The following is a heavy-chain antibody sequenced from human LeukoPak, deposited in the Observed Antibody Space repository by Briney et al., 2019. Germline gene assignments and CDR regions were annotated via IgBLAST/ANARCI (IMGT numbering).Heavy chain of an antibody. V-gene: IGHV4-39*01. CDR2: IYYSGRT. Sequence: PSETLSLTCTVSGGSISSSSYYWGWIRQPPGKGLECIGSIYYSGRTYYTPSLKSRVTISVDTSKNQFSLKLTSVTAADTAVYYCARIRYSENIDYWGQGTLVTVSS. D-gene: IGHD1-1*01. J-gene: IGHJ4*02. CDR1: GGSISSSSYY. CDR3: ARIRYSENIDY.